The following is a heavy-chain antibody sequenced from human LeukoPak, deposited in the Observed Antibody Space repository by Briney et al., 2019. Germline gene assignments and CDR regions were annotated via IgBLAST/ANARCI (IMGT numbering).Heavy chain of an antibody. CDR2: TYYRSEWYN. D-gene: IGHD1-20*01. CDR3: AKTENNWSYGMDV. J-gene: IGHJ6*02. Sequence: SQTLSLTSAISGDSVSNNSTTWNWIRQSPSRGLEWLGRTYYRSEWYNDYAVSVKSRITINPDTSKNQFSLQLNSVTPEDTAVYYCAKTENNWSYGMDVWGQGTTVTVSS. CDR1: GDSVSNNSTT. V-gene: IGHV6-1*01.